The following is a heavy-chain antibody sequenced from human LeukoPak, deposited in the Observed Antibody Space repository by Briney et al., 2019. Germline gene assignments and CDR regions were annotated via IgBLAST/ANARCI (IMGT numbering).Heavy chain of an antibody. CDR2: GSWNGAYT. Sequence: GGSLRLSCAASGFPFDDYGMSWVRLAPGKGLEWVSGGSWNGAYTEYADSVRGRFTISRDNAKKSLYLQMNSLRVDDTALYYCARRKGPYGSGTYYDSWGQGTLVSVSS. D-gene: IGHD3-10*01. V-gene: IGHV3-20*04. J-gene: IGHJ4*02. CDR3: ARRKGPYGSGTYYDS. CDR1: GFPFDDYG.